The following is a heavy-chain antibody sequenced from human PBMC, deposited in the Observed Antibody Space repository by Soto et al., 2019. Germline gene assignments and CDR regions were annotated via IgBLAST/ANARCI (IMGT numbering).Heavy chain of an antibody. J-gene: IGHJ4*02. V-gene: IGHV1-69*12. Sequence: QVQLVQSGAEVKKPGSSVKVSCKASGGTFSSFALSWVRLAPGQGLEWMGGIIPIFETANYAQKCQDRVTITADESTTTALMELNCLRSDDTAVSYCAVGYSSSWYYESWGQGTLVTVSS. D-gene: IGHD6-13*01. CDR1: GGTFSSFA. CDR3: AVGYSSSWYYES. CDR2: IIPIFETA.